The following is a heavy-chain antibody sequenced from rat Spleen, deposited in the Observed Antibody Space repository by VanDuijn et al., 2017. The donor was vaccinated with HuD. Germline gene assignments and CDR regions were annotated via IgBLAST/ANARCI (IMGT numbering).Heavy chain of an antibody. CDR3: ARHGIYNNYGWFAY. CDR2: IIYDGSST. D-gene: IGHD1-10*01. J-gene: IGHJ3*01. V-gene: IGHV5-17*01. CDR1: GFTFSDYA. Sequence: EVQLVESGGGLVQPGRSLKFSCAASGFTFSDYAMAWVRQAPKKGLEWVATIIYDGSSTYYRDSVKGRFTISRDNAKSTLYLQMDSLRSEDTALYYCARHGIYNNYGWFAYWGQGTLVTVSS.